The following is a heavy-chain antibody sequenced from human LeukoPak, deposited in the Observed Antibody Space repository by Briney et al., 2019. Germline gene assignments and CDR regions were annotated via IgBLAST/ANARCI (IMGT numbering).Heavy chain of an antibody. Sequence: PSETLSLTCTVSGGSVSSGRYYWSWIRQPPGKGLEWIGYIYYSGSTNYNPSLKSRVTISVDTSKNQFSLKLSSVTAADTAVYYCARDNADYGATNWPWYFDLWGRGTLVTVSS. D-gene: IGHD4-17*01. CDR1: GGSVSSGRYY. CDR2: IYYSGST. J-gene: IGHJ2*01. CDR3: ARDNADYGATNWPWYFDL. V-gene: IGHV4-61*01.